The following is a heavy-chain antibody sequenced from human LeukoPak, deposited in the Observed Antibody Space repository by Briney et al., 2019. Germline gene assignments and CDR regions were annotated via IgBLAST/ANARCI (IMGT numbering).Heavy chain of an antibody. Sequence: ASVRVSCKASGYSFTNYYIHWVRQAPGQGLEWMGMINPGGGSTTYAQKFQGRVTMTRDMSPSTVYMELSSLTSEDTAVYYCARDRGRVDIEDYYYYYGMDVWGQGTTVTVSS. CDR3: ARDRGRVDIEDYYYYYGMDV. CDR1: GYSFTNYY. J-gene: IGHJ6*02. CDR2: INPGGGST. D-gene: IGHD5-12*01. V-gene: IGHV1-46*01.